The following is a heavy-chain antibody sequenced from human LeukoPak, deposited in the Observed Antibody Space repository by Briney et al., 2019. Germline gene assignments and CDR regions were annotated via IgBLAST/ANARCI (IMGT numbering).Heavy chain of an antibody. V-gene: IGHV4-59*08. Sequence: SETLSLTCTVSGGSIGTSYWSWIRQPPGKGLEWIGYVSYIGNTNYNPSLKSRVTVSVDSSKNQFSLKLSSVTAADTSLYYCARHILDSSGSMTDLPFDYWGQGTLVTVSS. CDR2: VSYIGNT. CDR3: ARHILDSSGSMTDLPFDY. CDR1: GGSIGTSY. D-gene: IGHD1-1*01. J-gene: IGHJ4*02.